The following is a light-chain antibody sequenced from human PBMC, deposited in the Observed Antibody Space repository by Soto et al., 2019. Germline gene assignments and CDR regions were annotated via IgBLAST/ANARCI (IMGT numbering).Light chain of an antibody. CDR1: SSDVGGHNY. CDR2: EVS. Sequence: QSVLTQSPSASGSPGQSVTISCTGTSSDVGGHNYVSWYQHHPGKAPKLMIYEVSKRPSGVPDRFSGSKSGNTASLTISGLQAADEADYYCSLYTSENAYVFGTGTKLTVL. CDR3: SLYTSENAYV. V-gene: IGLV2-8*01. J-gene: IGLJ1*01.